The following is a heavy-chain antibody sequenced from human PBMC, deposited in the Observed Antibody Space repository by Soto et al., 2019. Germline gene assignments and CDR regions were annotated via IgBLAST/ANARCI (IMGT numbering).Heavy chain of an antibody. V-gene: IGHV3-21*01. D-gene: IGHD2-15*01. Sequence: SCVASGFTCRIYTMNWVLQSPVSGLEWVSAIRGFSPYTFYADSVKGRFTISRDNAKNSLYLQMNSLRAEDTAVYYCARDRGYDAHDYYYNAMDVWGQGTMVTVSS. CDR2: IRGFSPYT. J-gene: IGHJ6*02. CDR3: ARDRGYDAHDYYYNAMDV. CDR1: GFTCRIYT.